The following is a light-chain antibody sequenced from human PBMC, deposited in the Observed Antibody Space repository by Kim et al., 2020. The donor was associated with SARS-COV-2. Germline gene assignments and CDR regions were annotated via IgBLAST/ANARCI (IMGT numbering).Light chain of an antibody. CDR2: EDD. CDR1: SDSIDDNY. J-gene: IGLJ2*01. V-gene: IGLV6-57*04. Sequence: NFMLTQPHSVSESPGKTVTISCTRSSDSIDDNYVQWYQQRPGGVPTAVIYEDDQRPSGVSDRFSGSIDNSSNSASLTISGLRTEDEADYYCQSYNRDNVLFGGGTQLTVL. CDR3: QSYNRDNVL.